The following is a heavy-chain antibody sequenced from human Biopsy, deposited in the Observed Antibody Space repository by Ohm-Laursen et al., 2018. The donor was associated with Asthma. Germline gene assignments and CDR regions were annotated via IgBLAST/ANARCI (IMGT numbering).Heavy chain of an antibody. D-gene: IGHD3-10*01. CDR3: ARAVDYSHYYGIDV. J-gene: IGHJ6*02. CDR1: GYTFNSAG. Sequence: GSSVKVSCKTSGYTFNSAGITWVRQAPGQGLEWMGWISVYNGNTKVAQKLQDRFTMITDTSTNTAYMELRSLRSDGTAVYFCARAVDYSHYYGIDVWGQGTTVTVS. V-gene: IGHV1-18*01. CDR2: ISVYNGNT.